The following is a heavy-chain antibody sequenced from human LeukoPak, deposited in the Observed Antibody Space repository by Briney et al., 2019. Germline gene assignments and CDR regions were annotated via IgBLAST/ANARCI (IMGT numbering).Heavy chain of an antibody. CDR1: GFTFSSYS. CDR3: AVGAVADEGAFDI. V-gene: IGHV3-21*01. CDR2: ISSSSGYI. Sequence: GGSLRLSCAASGFTFSSYSMHWVRQAPGKGLEWVSSISSSSGYIYYADSVKGRFTISRDNAKNSLYLQMNSLRAEDTAVYYCAVGAVADEGAFDIWGQGTMVIVSS. J-gene: IGHJ3*02. D-gene: IGHD6-19*01.